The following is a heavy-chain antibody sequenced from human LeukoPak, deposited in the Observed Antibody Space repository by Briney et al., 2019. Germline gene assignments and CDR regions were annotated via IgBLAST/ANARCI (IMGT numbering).Heavy chain of an antibody. Sequence: SETLSLTCTVSGGSISSTTYYWDWIRQPPGKGLEWIGTIYYSGSTYYNASLKSQVSISIDTSKNQFSLRLTSVTAADTAVYYCARQTGSGLFILPGGQGTLVTVSS. CDR2: IYYSGST. D-gene: IGHD3/OR15-3a*01. CDR1: GGSISSTTYY. CDR3: ARQTGSGLFILP. J-gene: IGHJ4*02. V-gene: IGHV4-39*01.